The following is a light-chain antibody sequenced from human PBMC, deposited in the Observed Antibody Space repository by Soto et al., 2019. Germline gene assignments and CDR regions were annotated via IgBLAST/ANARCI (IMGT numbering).Light chain of an antibody. V-gene: IGKV3-15*01. Sequence: EIVMTQSPATLSVSAGETATLSCKTSQSVDSLLAWYQQKPGQAPRLLIYRASTRTTGIPARFSGSGPGTEFTLTINSLQSEDFAVYYCQQYNNWPITFGQGTRLRL. CDR1: QSVDSL. J-gene: IGKJ5*01. CDR3: QQYNNWPIT. CDR2: RAS.